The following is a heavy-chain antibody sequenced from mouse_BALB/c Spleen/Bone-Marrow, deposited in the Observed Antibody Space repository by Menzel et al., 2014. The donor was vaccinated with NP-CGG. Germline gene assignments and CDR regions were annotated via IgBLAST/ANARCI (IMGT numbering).Heavy chain of an antibody. V-gene: IGHV1-82*01. J-gene: IGHJ1*01. Sequence: QVQLKESGPELVKPGASVKISCRASGYVFSSSWMNWVKQRPGQGLEWIGRIYPEDGDTNYNGKFKDKATLTADKSSSTAYMQISSLTSVDSAVYFCARRRTFITSVVDYFDVWGAGTTVTVSS. CDR1: GYVFSSSW. CDR2: IYPEDGDT. CDR3: ARRRTFITSVVDYFDV. D-gene: IGHD1-1*02.